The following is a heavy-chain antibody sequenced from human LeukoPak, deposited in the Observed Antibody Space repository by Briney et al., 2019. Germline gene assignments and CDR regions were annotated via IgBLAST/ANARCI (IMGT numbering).Heavy chain of an antibody. V-gene: IGHV1-46*01. CDR3: ARAGYFDWLLSAF. J-gene: IGHJ4*02. D-gene: IGHD3-9*01. CDR2: INPSGGST. Sequence: ASVKVSCKASGYTFTSYGISWVRQAPGQGLEWMGIINPSGGSTSYAQKFQGRVTMTRDTSTSTVYMELSSLRSEDTAVYYCARAGYFDWLLSAFWGQGTLVTVSS. CDR1: GYTFTSYG.